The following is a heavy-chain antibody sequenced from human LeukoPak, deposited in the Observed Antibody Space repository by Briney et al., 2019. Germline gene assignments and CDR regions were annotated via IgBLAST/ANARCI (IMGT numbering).Heavy chain of an antibody. J-gene: IGHJ4*02. V-gene: IGHV1-8*01. D-gene: IGHD2-21*01. Sequence: ASVKVSCKASGYTFTSYDINWVRQATGQGLEWMGWMNPNSGNTGYAQKFQGRVTMTRSTSISTAYMELSSLRFEDTAVYYCTRSVRNGHIDYWGQGTLVSVSS. CDR1: GYTFTSYD. CDR2: MNPNSGNT. CDR3: TRSVRNGHIDY.